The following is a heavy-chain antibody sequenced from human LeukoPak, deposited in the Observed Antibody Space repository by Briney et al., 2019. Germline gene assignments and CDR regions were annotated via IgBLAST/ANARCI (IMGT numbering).Heavy chain of an antibody. J-gene: IGHJ4*02. V-gene: IGHV3-21*06. CDR2: ISSDSSDI. CDR1: GFTFSSLA. D-gene: IGHD6-19*01. CDR3: ASLPWLVRWIYY. Sequence: GGSLRLSCVGSGFTFSSLAMNWVRQAPGKGLEWVSSISSDSSDIHYVDSVKGRFTISRDNARNSLYLQMNNLRAEDMAVYFCASLPWLVRWIYYWGQGTLVTVSS.